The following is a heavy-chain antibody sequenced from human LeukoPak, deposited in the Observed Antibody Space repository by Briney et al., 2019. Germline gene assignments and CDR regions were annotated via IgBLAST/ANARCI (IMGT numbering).Heavy chain of an antibody. CDR2: INHSGST. Sequence: SETLSLTCAVYGGSFSGYYWSWIRQPPGKGLEWIGEINHSGSTNYNPSLKSRVTISVDTSKNQFSLKLSSVTAADTAVYYCARRGYCSGGSCYSEVDVWGKGTTVTISS. D-gene: IGHD2-15*01. CDR1: GGSFSGYY. V-gene: IGHV4-34*01. CDR3: ARRGYCSGGSCYSEVDV. J-gene: IGHJ6*04.